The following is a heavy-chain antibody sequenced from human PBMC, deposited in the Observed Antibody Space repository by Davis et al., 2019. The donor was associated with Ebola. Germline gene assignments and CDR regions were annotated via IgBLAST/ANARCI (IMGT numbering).Heavy chain of an antibody. CDR1: GFTFSTYA. V-gene: IGHV3-23*01. Sequence: PGGSLRLFCAASGFTFSTYAMSWLRQAPGKGPEWVSASTSLCTTHYAASVKGRFIISRDQSNTTLHLQMHSVRGEDTAVYYWARSPASCSGDCYSTFEFWGQGTLVTVSS. CDR3: ARSPASCSGDCYSTFEF. D-gene: IGHD2-21*02. CDR2: STSLCTT. J-gene: IGHJ4*02.